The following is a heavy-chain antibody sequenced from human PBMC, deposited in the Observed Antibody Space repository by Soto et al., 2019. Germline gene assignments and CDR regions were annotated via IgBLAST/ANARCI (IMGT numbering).Heavy chain of an antibody. CDR1: GYTFTSYY. Sequence: GASVKVSCKASGYTFTSYYMHWVRQAPGQGLEWMGIINPSGGSTSYAQKFQGRLTITKDTSKNQVVLTMTNMDPVDTATYYCAHAGVRTSFDYWGQGTLVTVSS. D-gene: IGHD7-27*01. CDR3: AHAGVRTSFDY. J-gene: IGHJ4*02. CDR2: INPSGGST. V-gene: IGHV1-46*01.